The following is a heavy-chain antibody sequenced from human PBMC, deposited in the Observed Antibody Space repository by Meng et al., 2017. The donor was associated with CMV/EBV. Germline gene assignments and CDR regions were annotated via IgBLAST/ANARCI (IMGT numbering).Heavy chain of an antibody. J-gene: IGHJ4*02. V-gene: IGHV2-5*02. CDR1: GFSLSTSGVG. Sequence: INWKESGPTPVKTTQTLTLTFTFSGFSLSTSGVGVGWSRQPPGKALEWLALIYWDDDKRYIPSLKSRLTITKDTSKNQVVLTMTNMDPVDTATYYCARGGLRGFDYWGQGTLVTVSS. D-gene: IGHD4-17*01. CDR2: IYWDDDK. CDR3: ARGGLRGFDY.